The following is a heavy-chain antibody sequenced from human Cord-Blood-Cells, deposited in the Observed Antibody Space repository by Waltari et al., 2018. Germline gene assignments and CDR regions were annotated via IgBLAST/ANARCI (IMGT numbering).Heavy chain of an antibody. D-gene: IGHD1-26*01. J-gene: IGHJ4*02. CDR2: IKQDGSEK. Sequence: EVQLVESGGGLVQPGGSLRLSCAAYGFTFSSYWMSWVRQAPGKGLEWVANIKQDGSEKYYVDSVKVRFTISRDNAKNSLYLQMNSLRAEDTAVYYCARDSYSGSYYLFDYWGQGTLVTVSS. CDR3: ARDSYSGSYYLFDY. CDR1: GFTFSSYW. V-gene: IGHV3-7*01.